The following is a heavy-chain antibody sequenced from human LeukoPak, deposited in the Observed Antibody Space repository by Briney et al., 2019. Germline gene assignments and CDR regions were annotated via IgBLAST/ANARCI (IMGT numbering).Heavy chain of an antibody. CDR2: IYYSGST. J-gene: IGHJ3*02. CDR3: ARPSSRMLTGAKHAFDI. V-gene: IGHV4-39*01. Sequence: PSETLSLTCTVSGGSISSSSYYWGWIREPPGKGLEWIGSIYYSGSTYYNPSLKSRVTISVDTSKNQFSLKLSSVTAADTAVYYCARPSSRMLTGAKHAFDIWGQGTMVTVSS. CDR1: GGSISSSSYY. D-gene: IGHD3-9*01.